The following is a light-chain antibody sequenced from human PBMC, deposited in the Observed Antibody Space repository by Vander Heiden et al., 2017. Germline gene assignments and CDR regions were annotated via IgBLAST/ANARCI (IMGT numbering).Light chain of an antibody. CDR1: QGISSY. CDR3: QQLNSYPST. CDR2: AAS. Sequence: DIQLTQSPSFLSASVGDRVTITCRASQGISSYLAWYQQKPGKAPNLLIYAASTLQSGVPSRFSGSGSGTEFTLTISSLQPEDFATYYCQQLNSYPSTFGQGTMLDIK. J-gene: IGKJ2*01. V-gene: IGKV1-9*01.